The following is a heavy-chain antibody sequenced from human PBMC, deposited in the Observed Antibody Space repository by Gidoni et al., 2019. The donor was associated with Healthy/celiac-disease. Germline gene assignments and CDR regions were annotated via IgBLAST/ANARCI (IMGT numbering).Heavy chain of an antibody. Sequence: QVQLVESGGGVVQPGRSLRLSCAASGFTFSSYGMHWVRQAPGKGLEWVAVISYDGSKKYYADSVKGRFTISRDNSKNTLYLQMNSLRAEDTAVYYCARDFKYYYGSGKVWGQGTLVTVSS. J-gene: IGHJ4*02. V-gene: IGHV3-30*03. CDR1: GFTFSSYG. D-gene: IGHD3-10*01. CDR3: ARDFKYYYGSGKV. CDR2: ISYDGSKK.